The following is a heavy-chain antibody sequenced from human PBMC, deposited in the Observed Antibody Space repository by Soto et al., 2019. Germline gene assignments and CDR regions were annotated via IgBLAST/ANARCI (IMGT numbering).Heavy chain of an antibody. CDR1: GYKFNTFG. D-gene: IGHD3-3*01. CDR3: ARDHDFGSGYWPLGY. Sequence: QVQLVQSGPEVKSPGASVRVSCNASGYKFNTFGISWVRQAPGQGLEWMGWLSAHNGHTNYAQKFQARLTMTTDTSTSTAYMELTSLVSDDTAVYYCARDHDFGSGYWPLGYWGQGTLVTVSS. CDR2: LSAHNGHT. V-gene: IGHV1-18*04. J-gene: IGHJ4*02.